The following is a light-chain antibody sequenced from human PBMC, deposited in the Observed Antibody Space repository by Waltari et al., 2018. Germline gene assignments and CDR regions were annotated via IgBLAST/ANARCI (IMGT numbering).Light chain of an antibody. V-gene: IGLV1-47*02. Sequence: QSVLTQPPSASGTPGQRVTISCSGSSSNIGTKDVYWYQQFPGTAPQLLICTTTQRPSGIPYRFSASKSGTSASLAIRGLRSEDEADYYCSTWDDSLSGPVFGGGTKLTV. J-gene: IGLJ2*01. CDR2: TTT. CDR1: SSNIGTKD. CDR3: STWDDSLSGPV.